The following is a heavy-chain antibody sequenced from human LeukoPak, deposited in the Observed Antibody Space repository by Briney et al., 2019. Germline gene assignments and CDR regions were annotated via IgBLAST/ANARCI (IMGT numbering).Heavy chain of an antibody. CDR2: ISAYNGNT. CDR1: GYTFTSYG. CDR3: AREGLLVYYDYPDY. V-gene: IGHV1-18*01. Sequence: GASVKVSCKASGYTFTSYGISWVRQAPGQGLEWMGWISAYNGNTNYAQKLQSRVTMTTDTSTSTAYMELRSLRSDDTAVYYCAREGLLVYYDYPDYWGQGTLVTVSS. J-gene: IGHJ4*02. D-gene: IGHD3-22*01.